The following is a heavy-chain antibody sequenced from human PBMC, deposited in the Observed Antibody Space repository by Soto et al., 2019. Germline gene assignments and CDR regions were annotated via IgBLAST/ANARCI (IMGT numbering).Heavy chain of an antibody. CDR2: TYYRSKWYN. V-gene: IGHV6-1*01. D-gene: IGHD4-17*01. CDR1: GDSVSSNSAT. J-gene: IGHJ5*02. CDR3: ARATRTWFDP. Sequence: SQNLSLTCAISGDSVSSNSATWDWIRQSPSRGLEWLGRTYYRSKWYNEYAVSVKSRITINPDTSKNQFSLQLSSVTPEDTAVYYCARATRTWFDPWGQGTLVTVSS.